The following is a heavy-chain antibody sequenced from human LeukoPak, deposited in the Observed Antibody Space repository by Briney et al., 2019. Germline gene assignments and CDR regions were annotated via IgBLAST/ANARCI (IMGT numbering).Heavy chain of an antibody. Sequence: PSETLSLTCTVSGGSISSHYWSWIRQPPGKGLEWIGYIYYSGSTNYNPSLKSRVTISVDTSKNQFSLKLSSVTAADTAVYYCARHSPSSYYYGMDVWGQGTTVTVSS. J-gene: IGHJ6*02. CDR2: IYYSGST. CDR1: GGSISSHY. CDR3: ARHSPSSYYYGMDV. D-gene: IGHD6-6*01. V-gene: IGHV4-59*08.